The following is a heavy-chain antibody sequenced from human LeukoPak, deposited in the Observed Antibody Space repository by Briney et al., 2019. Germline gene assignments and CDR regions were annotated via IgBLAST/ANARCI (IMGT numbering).Heavy chain of an antibody. V-gene: IGHV4-34*01. Sequence: SETLXLTCAVYGGSFSGYYWSWIRQPPGKGLEWIGEINHSGSTNYNPSLKSRVTISVDTSKNQCSLKLSSVTAADTAVYYCXXLHQWELLRVRSTXXFDPWGQGTLVTVSS. CDR1: GGSFSGYY. CDR3: XXLHQWELLRVRSTXXFDP. CDR2: INHSGST. D-gene: IGHD1-26*01. J-gene: IGHJ5*02.